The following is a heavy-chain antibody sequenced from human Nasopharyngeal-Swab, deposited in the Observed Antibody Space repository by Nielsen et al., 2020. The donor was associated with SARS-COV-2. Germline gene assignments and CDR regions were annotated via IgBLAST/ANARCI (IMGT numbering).Heavy chain of an antibody. CDR2: IYYSGSP. CDR3: ASIVGAVGTIAMDV. CDR1: GGSVRSDFYY. J-gene: IGHJ6*02. D-gene: IGHD6-13*01. V-gene: IGHV4-61*01. Sequence: SETLSLTCTVSGGSVRSDFYYWSWLRQPTGRGLEWIGHIYYSGSPNYKPSLKSRVTISVDTSKNQFSLKLNSVTAADTAVYYCASIVGAVGTIAMDVWGQGTTVTVSS.